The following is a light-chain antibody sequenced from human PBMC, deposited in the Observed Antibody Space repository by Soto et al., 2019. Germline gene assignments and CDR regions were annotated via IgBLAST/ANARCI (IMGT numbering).Light chain of an antibody. J-gene: IGKJ2*01. CDR3: QQYGNAPDT. V-gene: IGKV3-20*01. CDR2: GAS. CDR1: QSVRSNY. Sequence: EIVLTQSPGTLSLSPGERATLSCRASQSVRSNYLAWYQQKLGQAPRLLIYGASSRATGIPDRFSGSGSGTDFTLTISRLEPEDFAVYYCQQYGNAPDTFGQGTKLEIK.